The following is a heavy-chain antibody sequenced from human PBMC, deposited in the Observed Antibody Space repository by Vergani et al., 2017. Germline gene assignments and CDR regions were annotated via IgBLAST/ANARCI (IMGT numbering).Heavy chain of an antibody. Sequence: QVQLVQSGAEVKKPGASVKVSCKASGYTLTSYYMHWVRQAPGQGLEWMGIINPSGGSTSYAQKFQGRVTMTRDTPTSTVYMELSSLRSEDTAVYYCARCRDGDNAWGYYFDYWGQGTLVTVSS. CDR3: ARCRDGDNAWGYYFDY. CDR1: GYTLTSYY. J-gene: IGHJ4*02. CDR2: INPSGGST. V-gene: IGHV1-46*01. D-gene: IGHD5-24*01.